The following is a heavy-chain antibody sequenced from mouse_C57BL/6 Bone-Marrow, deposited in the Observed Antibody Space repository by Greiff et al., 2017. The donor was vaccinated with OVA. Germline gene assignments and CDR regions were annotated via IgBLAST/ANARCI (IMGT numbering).Heavy chain of an antibody. CDR3: ARGGSSGYGYYFDY. CDR1: GYTFTSYW. J-gene: IGHJ2*01. V-gene: IGHV1-69*01. Sequence: QVQLQQSGAELVMPGASVKLSCKASGYTFTSYWMHWVKQRPGQGLEWIGEIDPSDSYTNYNQKFKGKSTLTVDKSSSTAYMQLSSLTSEDSAVYYCARGGSSGYGYYFDYWGQGTTLTVSS. CDR2: IDPSDSYT. D-gene: IGHD3-2*02.